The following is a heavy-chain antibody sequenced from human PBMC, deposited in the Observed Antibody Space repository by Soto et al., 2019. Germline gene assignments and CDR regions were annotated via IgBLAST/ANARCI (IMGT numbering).Heavy chain of an antibody. CDR2: ISWNSGSI. CDR1: GFTFDDYA. V-gene: IGHV3-9*01. CDR3: AKRGVGIFGVATLMFAFDI. Sequence: HPGGSLRLSCAASGFTFDDYAMHWVRQAPGKGLEWVSGISWNSGSIGYADSVKGRFTISRDNAKNSLYLQMNSLRAEDTALYYCAKRGVGIFGVATLMFAFDIWGQGTMVTVSS. D-gene: IGHD3-3*01. J-gene: IGHJ3*02.